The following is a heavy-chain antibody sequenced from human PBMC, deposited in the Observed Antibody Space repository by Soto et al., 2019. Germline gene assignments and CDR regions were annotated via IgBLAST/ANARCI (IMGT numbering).Heavy chain of an antibody. J-gene: IGHJ6*02. CDR2: IHHSGAT. CDR1: GDSITGDNW. V-gene: IGHV4-4*02. Sequence: PSETLSLTCAVSGDSITGDNWWSWVRQPPGKGLEWIGEIHHSGATNYNPSLKSRVTISVDKSKNQFSLKLNSVTAADTAMFYCATQGFYRMGVPGRATTVTVAS. CDR3: ATQGFYRMGV.